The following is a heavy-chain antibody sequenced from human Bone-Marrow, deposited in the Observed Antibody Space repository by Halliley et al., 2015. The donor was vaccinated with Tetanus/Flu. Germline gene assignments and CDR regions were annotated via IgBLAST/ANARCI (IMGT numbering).Heavy chain of an antibody. CDR3: AGPRSDSNSWYAQN. Sequence: WVSVIYSYRTPSYPHSVKGRFTISRDNSKTTLFLQMNSLRAEDTAVYYCAGPRSDSNSWYAQNWGQGTLFSVSS. V-gene: IGHV3-53*01. D-gene: IGHD6-13*01. CDR2: IYSYRTP. J-gene: IGHJ1*01.